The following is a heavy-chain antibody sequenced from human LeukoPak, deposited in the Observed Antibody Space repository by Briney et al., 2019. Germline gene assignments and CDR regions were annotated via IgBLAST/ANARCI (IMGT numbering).Heavy chain of an antibody. Sequence: SETLSLTCTVSGYSISSGYYWGWIRQPPGKGLEWIGSIYHGGSTYYNPSLKSRVTISVDTSKNQFSLKLSSVTAADTAVYYCARGYCSGGSCYSYYYYSYMDVWGKGTTVTVSS. V-gene: IGHV4-38-2*02. CDR2: IYHGGST. D-gene: IGHD2-15*01. CDR3: ARGYCSGGSCYSYYYYSYMDV. CDR1: GYSISSGYY. J-gene: IGHJ6*03.